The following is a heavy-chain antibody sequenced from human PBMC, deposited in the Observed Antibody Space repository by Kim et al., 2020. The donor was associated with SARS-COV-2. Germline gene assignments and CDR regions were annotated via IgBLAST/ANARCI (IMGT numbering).Heavy chain of an antibody. V-gene: IGHV3-23*01. Sequence: GRFTISRDNSKNTLYLQMNSLRAEDTAVYYCALPEPPPHYDFWSGWGFDYWGQGTLVTVSS. J-gene: IGHJ4*02. CDR3: ALPEPPPHYDFWSGWGFDY. D-gene: IGHD3-3*01.